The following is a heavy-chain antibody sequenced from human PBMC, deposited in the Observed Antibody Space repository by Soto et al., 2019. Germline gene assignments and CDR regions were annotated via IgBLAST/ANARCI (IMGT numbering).Heavy chain of an antibody. CDR3: AKGAYAVVAASYFDY. J-gene: IGHJ4*02. CDR2: ISYDGSNK. V-gene: IGHV3-30*18. D-gene: IGHD2-15*01. Sequence: GGSLRLSCAASGFTFSSYGIHWVRQAPGKGLEWVAVISYDGSNKYYADSVKGRFTISRDNSKNTLYLQMNSLRAEDTAVYYCAKGAYAVVAASYFDYWGQGTLVTVSS. CDR1: GFTFSSYG.